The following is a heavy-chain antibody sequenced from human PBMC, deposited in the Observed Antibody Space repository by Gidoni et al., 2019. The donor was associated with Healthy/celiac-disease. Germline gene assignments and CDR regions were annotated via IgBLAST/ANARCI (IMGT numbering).Heavy chain of an antibody. J-gene: IGHJ4*02. D-gene: IGHD6-19*01. CDR2: IYSGGST. Sequence: EVQLVETGGGLIQPGGSLRLSCAASGFTVSSNYMSWVRQAPGKGLEWVSVIYSGGSTYDADSVKGRFTISRDNSKNTLYLQMNSLRAEDTAVYYCARVGSPADTYYFDYWGQGTLVTVSS. CDR3: ARVGSPADTYYFDY. V-gene: IGHV3-53*02. CDR1: GFTVSSNY.